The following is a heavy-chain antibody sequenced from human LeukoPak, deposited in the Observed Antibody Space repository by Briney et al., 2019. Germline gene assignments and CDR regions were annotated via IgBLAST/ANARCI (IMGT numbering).Heavy chain of an antibody. CDR2: ISYDGSNK. J-gene: IGHJ4*02. CDR1: GFTFSSYG. CDR3: AKDLAYGGYLDRLDY. Sequence: GGSLRLSCAASGFTFSSYGMHWVRQAPGKGLEWVAVISYDGSNKCYADSVRGRFTISRDNSKNTLYLQMNSLRAEDTAVYYCAKDLAYGGYLDRLDYWGQGTLVTVSS. V-gene: IGHV3-30*18. D-gene: IGHD5-12*01.